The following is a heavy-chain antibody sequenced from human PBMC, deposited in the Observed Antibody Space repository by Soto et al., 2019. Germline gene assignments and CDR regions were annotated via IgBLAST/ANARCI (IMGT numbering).Heavy chain of an antibody. J-gene: IGHJ6*02. V-gene: IGHV3-21*01. CDR1: GFDFSSYS. D-gene: IGHD2-2*01. CDR3: ARYCSSARCPQKDSYFYYYGMDV. CDR2: ISGGSSYI. Sequence: EVQLVESGGGPVKPGASPRLSCVVSGFDFSSYSMNWVRQAPGRGLEWVSSISGGSSYIFYADSVRGRFTISRDNAKNSLYLQMNSLRAEDTAMYYCARYCSSARCPQKDSYFYYYGMDVWGQGTAVTVSS.